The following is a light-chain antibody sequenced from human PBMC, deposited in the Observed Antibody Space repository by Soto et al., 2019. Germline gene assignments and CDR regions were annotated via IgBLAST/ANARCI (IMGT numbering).Light chain of an antibody. CDR2: EVS. Sequence: QSALTQPASVSGSPGQSITISCTGTSSDVGGYDYVSWYQQHPGKAPKLMIYEVSNRPSGISARFSGSKSGNTASLTISGLQPEDEADYYCSSFTSSSTWVFGGGTKVTVL. CDR3: SSFTSSSTWV. J-gene: IGLJ3*02. V-gene: IGLV2-14*01. CDR1: SSDVGGYDY.